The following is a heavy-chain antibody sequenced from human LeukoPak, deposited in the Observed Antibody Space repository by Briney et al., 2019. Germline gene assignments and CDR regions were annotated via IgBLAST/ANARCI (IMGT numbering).Heavy chain of an antibody. CDR2: IIPIFGTA. D-gene: IGHD7-27*01. CDR3: ASQTGGTQFDY. Sequence: GASVKVSCKASGGTFSSYAISWVRQAPGQGLEWMGGIIPIFGTANYAQKFQGRVTITADKSTSTAYMELSSLRSEDTAVYYCASQTGGTQFDYWGQGTLVTVSS. J-gene: IGHJ4*02. V-gene: IGHV1-69*06. CDR1: GGTFSSYA.